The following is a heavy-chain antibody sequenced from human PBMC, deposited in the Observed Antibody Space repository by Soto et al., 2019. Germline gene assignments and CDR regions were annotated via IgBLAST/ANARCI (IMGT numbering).Heavy chain of an antibody. CDR1: GGTFSSYA. J-gene: IGHJ4*02. Sequence: SVKVSCKASGGTFSSYAISWVRQAPGQGLEWMGGIIPIFGTANYAQKFQGRVTITADESTSTAYMELSSLRSEDTAVYYCARLLRNYDSSDRDYWGKGTLVTVSS. CDR3: ARLLRNYDSSDRDY. CDR2: IIPIFGTA. V-gene: IGHV1-69*13. D-gene: IGHD3-22*01.